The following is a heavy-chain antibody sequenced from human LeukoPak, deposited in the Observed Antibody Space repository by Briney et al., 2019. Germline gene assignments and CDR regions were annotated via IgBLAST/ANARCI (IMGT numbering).Heavy chain of an antibody. CDR2: INPNSGGT. CDR3: ARGVAARPWDYYYYYMDV. D-gene: IGHD6-6*01. CDR1: GYTFTGYY. J-gene: IGHJ6*03. V-gene: IGHV1-2*02. Sequence: GASVKVSCKASGYTFTGYYMHWVRQAPGQGLEWMGWINPNSGGTNYAQKFQGRVTMTRDTSISTAYMELSRLRSDDTAVYYCARGVAARPWDYYYYYMDVWGKGTTVTVSS.